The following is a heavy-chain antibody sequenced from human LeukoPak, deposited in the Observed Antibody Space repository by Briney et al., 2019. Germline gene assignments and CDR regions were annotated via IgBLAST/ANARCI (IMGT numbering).Heavy chain of an antibody. CDR2: IYHGGNT. J-gene: IGHJ6*03. V-gene: IGHV4-38-2*02. D-gene: IGHD5-24*01. Sequence: SETLSLTCSVSGFSISGGYYWGWIRQPPGKGLEWLGSIYHGGNTDYNPSLKSRVTISVDTAKNKFFLRLGSVTAADTAVYYCARVFLERWLQFPYYYYYMDVWGKGTTVTVSS. CDR3: ARVFLERWLQFPYYYYYMDV. CDR1: GFSISGGYY.